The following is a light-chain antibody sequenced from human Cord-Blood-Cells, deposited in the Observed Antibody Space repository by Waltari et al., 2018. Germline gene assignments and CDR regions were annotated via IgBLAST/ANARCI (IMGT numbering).Light chain of an antibody. J-gene: IGKJ1*01. Sequence: EIVMTQSPATLSVSPGERATLSCRASQSVSSNLAWYQQKPGQAPRLLIYGASTRATGIPARCSGSGSGTEFTLTISSLQSEDFAVYYCQQYNNWLAGTFGQGTKVEIK. CDR2: GAS. CDR3: QQYNNWLAGT. CDR1: QSVSSN. V-gene: IGKV3-15*01.